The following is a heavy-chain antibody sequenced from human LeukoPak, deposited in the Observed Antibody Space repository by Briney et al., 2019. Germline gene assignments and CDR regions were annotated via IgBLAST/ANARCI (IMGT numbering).Heavy chain of an antibody. Sequence: ASVKVSCKASGYTFTGYYMHWVRQAPGQGLEWMGWINPNSGGTNYAQKFQGRVTMTRDASISTVYMELSRLRSDDTAVYYCARDYDILTGYYGQDYWGQGTLVTVSS. D-gene: IGHD3-9*01. CDR2: INPNSGGT. J-gene: IGHJ4*02. CDR3: ARDYDILTGYYGQDY. CDR1: GYTFTGYY. V-gene: IGHV1-2*02.